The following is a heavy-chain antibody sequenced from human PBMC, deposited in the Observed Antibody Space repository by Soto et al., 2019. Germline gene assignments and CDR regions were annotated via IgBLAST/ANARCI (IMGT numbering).Heavy chain of an antibody. CDR3: AKDPHTGRCLEWLLPRGMDG. D-gene: IGHD3-3*01. CDR2: ISYDGSNK. Sequence: PWLSMRLSCAASGFTFSSYGMHWFRQAPGQGLEWVAVISYDGSNKYYADSVKGRFTISRDNSKNSLYLQMNSLRAEDTAVYYCAKDPHTGRCLEWLLPRGMDGWGQGTTVIVSS. CDR1: GFTFSSYG. J-gene: IGHJ6*02. V-gene: IGHV3-30*18.